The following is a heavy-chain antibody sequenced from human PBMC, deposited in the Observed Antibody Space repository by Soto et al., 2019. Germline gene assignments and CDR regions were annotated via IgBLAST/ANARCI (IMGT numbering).Heavy chain of an antibody. J-gene: IGHJ6*02. Sequence: SETLSLTCTVSGGSISSYYWSWIRQPPGKGLEWIGYIYYSGSTNYNPSLKSRVTISVDTSKNQFSLKLSSVTTADTAVYCCARDHSGQAPYYYGMDVWGQGTTVTVSS. V-gene: IGHV4-59*01. D-gene: IGHD5-12*01. CDR2: IYYSGST. CDR3: ARDHSGQAPYYYGMDV. CDR1: GGSISSYY.